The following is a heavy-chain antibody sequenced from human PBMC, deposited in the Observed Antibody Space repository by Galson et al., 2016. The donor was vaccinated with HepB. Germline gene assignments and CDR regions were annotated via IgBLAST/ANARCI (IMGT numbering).Heavy chain of an antibody. CDR1: GFRFSDYT. CDR3: AYNQNYGAGVYWFYGMDV. J-gene: IGHJ6*02. CDR2: ITDSGSNI. Sequence: SLRLSCAASGFRFSDYTISWVRQAPGKGLGWVASITDSGSNIYYADSMKGRFNISRDNAKTSLYLQMNSLRADDTAVYYCAYNQNYGAGVYWFYGMDVWGQGTTVTVAS. D-gene: IGHD3-10*01. V-gene: IGHV3-21*01.